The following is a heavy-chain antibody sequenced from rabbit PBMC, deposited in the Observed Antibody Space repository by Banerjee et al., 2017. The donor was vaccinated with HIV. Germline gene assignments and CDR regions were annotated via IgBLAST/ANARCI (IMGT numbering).Heavy chain of an antibody. CDR3: ARYPTSSSGYNL. CDR1: GFSFSSSYY. D-gene: IGHD1-1*01. Sequence: QSLEESGGDLVKPGASLTLTCTASGFSFSSSYYMCWVRQAPGKGLEWIACIYGGSSANTYYASWAKGRFTISKTSSTTVTLQMTSLTAADTATYFCARYPTSSSGYNLWGPGTLVTVS. V-gene: IGHV1S40*01. CDR2: IYGGSSANT. J-gene: IGHJ4*01.